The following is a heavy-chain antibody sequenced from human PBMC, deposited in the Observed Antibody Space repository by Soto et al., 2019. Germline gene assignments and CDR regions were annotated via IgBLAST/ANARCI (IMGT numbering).Heavy chain of an antibody. Sequence: EVQLLESGGGLVQPGGSLRLSCAASGFTFCSYAMSWVRQAPGTGLEWVSAISGSGANTYYADSVKGRFTISRDNSKNTLYLQMNSLRAEDSAMYYCVRERSGYSYADSWGQGTLVTVSS. V-gene: IGHV3-23*01. CDR1: GFTFCSYA. CDR2: ISGSGANT. J-gene: IGHJ4*02. D-gene: IGHD5-18*01. CDR3: VRERSGYSYADS.